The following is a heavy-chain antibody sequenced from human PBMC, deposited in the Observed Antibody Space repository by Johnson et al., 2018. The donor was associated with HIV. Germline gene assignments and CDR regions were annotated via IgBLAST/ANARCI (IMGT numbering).Heavy chain of an antibody. D-gene: IGHD2-21*01. CDR1: AFAFSSYA. V-gene: IGHV3-30*04. J-gene: IGHJ3*02. Sequence: VQLVESGGGVVQPGRSLRLSCVASAFAFSSYAMHWVRQTPGKGLEWVAVISSDGSNKYFADSVKGRFIISRDNSKNTLYLQMNSLTTEDTAAYYCARGGGCGGDCYSGFDAFESWGQGTMVTVSS. CDR3: ARGGGCGGDCYSGFDAFES. CDR2: ISSDGSNK.